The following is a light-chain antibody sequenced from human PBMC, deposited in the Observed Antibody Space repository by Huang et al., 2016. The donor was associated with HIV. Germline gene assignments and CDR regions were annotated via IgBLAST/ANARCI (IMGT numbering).Light chain of an antibody. Sequence: EIVLTQSTATLSLSPGERATLSCGASQSLSSSYLAWYQQKPGLAPRLLIYDAANRATGIPDRFRGSGSGTDFTLTISRLEPEDFAVYYCQQYGSSPLTFGGGTKVEIK. CDR2: DAA. CDR3: QQYGSSPLT. J-gene: IGKJ4*01. CDR1: QSLSSSY. V-gene: IGKV3D-20*01.